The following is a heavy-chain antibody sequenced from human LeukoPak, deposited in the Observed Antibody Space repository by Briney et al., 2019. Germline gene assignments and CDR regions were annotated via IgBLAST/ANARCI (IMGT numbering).Heavy chain of an antibody. J-gene: IGHJ4*02. CDR2: INSGGSVI. Sequence: GGSLRLPCEASGHTLRSYDTHWARQAPGKGREWISYINSGGSVIYYADSVKGRFTLSRNNAKKSLYLQMNSLRVEDTAFYYCVSAYGGLLDYWGQGTLVTVSS. D-gene: IGHD3-16*01. CDR1: GHTLRSYD. V-gene: IGHV3-48*03. CDR3: VSAYGGLLDY.